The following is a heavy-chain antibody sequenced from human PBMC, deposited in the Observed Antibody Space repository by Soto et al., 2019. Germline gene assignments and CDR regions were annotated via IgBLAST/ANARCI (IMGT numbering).Heavy chain of an antibody. V-gene: IGHV5-51*01. J-gene: IGHJ4*02. CDR3: ARGGIVGSTRNYFDY. Sequence: GESLKISCKGSGYSFTSYWIGWERQMPGKGLEWMGIIYPGDSDTRYSPSFQGQVSISADKSISTAYLQWSSLKASDTAIYYCARGGIVGSTRNYFDYWGQGTQVTVSS. CDR2: IYPGDSDT. D-gene: IGHD1-26*01. CDR1: GYSFTSYW.